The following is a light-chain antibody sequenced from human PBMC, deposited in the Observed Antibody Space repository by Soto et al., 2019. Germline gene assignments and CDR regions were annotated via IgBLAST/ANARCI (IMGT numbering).Light chain of an antibody. J-gene: IGKJ5*01. CDR3: QQGNNWPLIP. CDR1: QSVGIY. CDR2: DAS. V-gene: IGKV3-11*01. Sequence: EIVLAQSPATLSLSPGERATISCRASQSVGIYLAWYQQKPGQAPRLLIYDASNRATDIPAKFSASGSGTDFSLTISSLEPEDFAIYYCQQGNNWPLIPFGQGTRLEIK.